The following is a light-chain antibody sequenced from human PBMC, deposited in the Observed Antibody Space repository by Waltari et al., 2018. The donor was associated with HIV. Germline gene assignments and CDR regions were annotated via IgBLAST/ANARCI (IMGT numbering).Light chain of an antibody. V-gene: IGLV10-54*04. CDR1: SNNVGTPG. CDR2: KNN. CDR3: SAWDRSLSAVI. J-gene: IGLJ2*01. Sequence: QAGLTQPPSVSTGLRQTATLTCTGDSNNVGTPGATWLQQHQGHPPKLLFYKNNNRPSGISERFSASKSGNTASLTITGLQPEDEADYFCSAWDRSLSAVIFGGGTTLIVL.